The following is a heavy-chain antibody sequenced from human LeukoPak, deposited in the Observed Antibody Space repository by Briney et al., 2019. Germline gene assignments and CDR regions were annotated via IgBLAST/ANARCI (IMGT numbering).Heavy chain of an antibody. CDR3: ARDFMVRGVNYFDY. J-gene: IGHJ4*02. D-gene: IGHD3-10*01. CDR1: GGSISSGGYY. CDR2: IYYSGST. Sequence: PSQTLSLTCTVSGGSISSGGYYWSWIRQHPGKGLEWIGYIYYSGSTYYNPSLKSRVTISVDTSKNQFSLKLSSVTAADTAVYYCARDFMVRGVNYFDYWGQGTLVTVSS. V-gene: IGHV4-31*03.